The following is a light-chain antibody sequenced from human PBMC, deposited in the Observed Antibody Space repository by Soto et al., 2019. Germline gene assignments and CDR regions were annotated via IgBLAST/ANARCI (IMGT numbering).Light chain of an antibody. CDR3: QSYDSRLSGSV. Sequence: QSVLTQPPSASGTPGQRVTISCSGSSSNIGSNTVNWYQQLPGTAPKLLITGDTSRPSGVPDRFSGSKSGASASLAITGLQAEDEADYYCQSYDSRLSGSVFGTGTKLTVL. CDR1: SSNIGSNT. V-gene: IGLV1-40*01. CDR2: GDT. J-gene: IGLJ1*01.